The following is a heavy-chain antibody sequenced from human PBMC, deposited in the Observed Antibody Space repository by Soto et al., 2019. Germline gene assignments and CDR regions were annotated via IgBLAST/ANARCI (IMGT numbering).Heavy chain of an antibody. J-gene: IGHJ4*02. V-gene: IGHV1-3*01. D-gene: IGHD3-10*01. CDR1: GYAFAAYA. Sequence: QVQLVQSGAEVKKPGASVRISCKASGYAFAAYAIQWVRQAPGQGLEWMGWINAANGNTKIAQNFQGTVSFTRDISAKTAFMDLTSLTSEDTAVYYCARGGSALNRGVMYYVDNWGQGTPVTVSS. CDR3: ARGGSALNRGVMYYVDN. CDR2: INAANGNT.